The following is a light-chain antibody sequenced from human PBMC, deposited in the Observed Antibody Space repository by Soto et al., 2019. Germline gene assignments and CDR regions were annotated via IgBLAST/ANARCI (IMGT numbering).Light chain of an antibody. CDR3: QQYGNSPRYS. J-gene: IGKJ2*03. CDR2: GTS. CDR1: QSVSSNY. Sequence: EIVLTQSPGTLSLSLGERATLSCRASQSVSSNYLAWYQQKPGQAPRLLIYGTSSRATGIPDRFSGSGSGTDFTLTISRLEHEDCAVYYLQQYGNSPRYSFGQGTKLEIK. V-gene: IGKV3-20*01.